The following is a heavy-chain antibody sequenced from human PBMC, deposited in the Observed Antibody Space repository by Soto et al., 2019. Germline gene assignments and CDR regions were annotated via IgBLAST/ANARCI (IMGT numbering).Heavy chain of an antibody. CDR3: AKYYGDYETYYYYYYMDV. J-gene: IGHJ6*03. CDR2: IWYDGSNK. V-gene: IGHV3-33*06. Sequence: GGSLRLSCAASGFTFSSYGMHWVRQAPGKGLEWVAVIWYDGSNKYYADSVKGRFTISRDNSKNTLYLQMNSLRAEDTAVYYCAKYYGDYETYYYYYYMDVWGKGTTVTVSS. D-gene: IGHD4-17*01. CDR1: GFTFSSYG.